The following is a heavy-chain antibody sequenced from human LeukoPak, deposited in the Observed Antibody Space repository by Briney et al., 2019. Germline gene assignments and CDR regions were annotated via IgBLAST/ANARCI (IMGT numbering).Heavy chain of an antibody. CDR3: ARDKIEGPTKLDY. J-gene: IGHJ4*02. V-gene: IGHV3-7*01. CDR2: IKQDESEK. Sequence: GGSLKLSCAASGFTFSSYWMSWVRQAPGKGLEWVANIKQDESEKYYVDSVKGRFTISRDNAKNSLYLQMNSLRAEDTAVYYCARDKIEGPTKLDYWGQGILVTVSS. CDR1: GFTFSSYW. D-gene: IGHD1-1*01.